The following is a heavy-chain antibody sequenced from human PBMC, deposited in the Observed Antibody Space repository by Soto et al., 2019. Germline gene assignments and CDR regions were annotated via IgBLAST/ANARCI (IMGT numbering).Heavy chain of an antibody. D-gene: IGHD3-9*01. CDR2: ISSSSSYI. CDR3: ARSWYYDILTGLFYFDY. J-gene: IGHJ4*02. Sequence: EVQLVESGGGLVKPGGSLRLSCAASGFTFSSYSMNWVRQAPGKGLEWVSSISSSSSYIYYADSVKGRFTISRDNAKNSLYLQMNSLRAEDTAVYYCARSWYYDILTGLFYFDYWGQGTLVTVSS. V-gene: IGHV3-21*01. CDR1: GFTFSSYS.